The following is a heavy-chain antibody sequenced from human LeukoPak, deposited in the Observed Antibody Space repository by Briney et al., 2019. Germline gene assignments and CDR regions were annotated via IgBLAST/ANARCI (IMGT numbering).Heavy chain of an antibody. Sequence: GASVKVSCKASGYTFTSYYMHWVRQAPGQGLEWMGRIIPILGIANYAQKFQGRVTITADKSTSTAYMELSSLRSEDTAVYYCARDIRYNWNDEDYYGMDVWGQGTTVTVSS. J-gene: IGHJ6*02. CDR3: ARDIRYNWNDEDYYGMDV. D-gene: IGHD1-20*01. V-gene: IGHV1-69*04. CDR1: GYTFTSYY. CDR2: IIPILGIA.